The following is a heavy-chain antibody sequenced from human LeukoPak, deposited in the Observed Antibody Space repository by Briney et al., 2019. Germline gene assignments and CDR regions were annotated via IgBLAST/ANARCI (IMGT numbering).Heavy chain of an antibody. CDR3: ARDFWGSYRVDYFDY. CDR1: GFTCINYW. Sequence: PGGSLRLSCAASGFTCINYWMSWVRRAPGKGLEWVANIKQDGSETYYVDSVRGRFTISRDNAKKSLYLQMDSLRAEDTAVYYCARDFWGSYRVDYFDYWGQGTLVTVSS. CDR2: IKQDGSET. J-gene: IGHJ4*02. D-gene: IGHD3-16*01. V-gene: IGHV3-7*01.